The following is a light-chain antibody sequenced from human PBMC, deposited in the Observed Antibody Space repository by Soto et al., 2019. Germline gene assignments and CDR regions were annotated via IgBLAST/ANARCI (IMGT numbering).Light chain of an antibody. CDR2: GAS. CDR1: ESVSSN. V-gene: IGKV3-15*01. J-gene: IGKJ1*01. Sequence: EIVMTQSPATLSVSPGERATLSCRASESVSSNLAWYQQKPGQAPRLLIYGASTRATGIPARISGSGSGTEFTLTIRSLQSEDFAVYYCQQYNDWWTFGQGTKVDIK. CDR3: QQYNDWWT.